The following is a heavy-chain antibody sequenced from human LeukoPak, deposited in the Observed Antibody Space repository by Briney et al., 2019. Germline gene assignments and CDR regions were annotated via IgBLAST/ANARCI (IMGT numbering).Heavy chain of an antibody. D-gene: IGHD1-26*01. CDR1: GGSFSGYY. V-gene: IGHV4-34*01. Sequence: SETLSLSCAVSGGSFSGYYLSWIRQPPGKGLEWIGEINHSGSTNYNPSPESRLTTSVSTSTNQISLKLSSVTAADTAVYYCARGREGRSGAFDIWGQGTMVTVSS. CDR3: ARGREGRSGAFDI. CDR2: INHSGST. J-gene: IGHJ3*02.